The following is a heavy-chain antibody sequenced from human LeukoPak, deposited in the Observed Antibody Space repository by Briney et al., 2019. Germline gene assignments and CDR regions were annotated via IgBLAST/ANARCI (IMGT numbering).Heavy chain of an antibody. CDR1: GGSFSGYY. CDR2: INHRGSS. Sequence: SETLSLTCGVFGGSFSGYYWTWLRQPPGKGLEWIGQINHRGSSHYNPSLRSRVTISVDTSKTQFSQKLTSVTAADTAVYYCPRDKFCSDTGSCNIGLFDFWGQGALVTVSS. J-gene: IGHJ4*02. D-gene: IGHD2-15*01. CDR3: PRDKFCSDTGSCNIGLFDF. V-gene: IGHV4-34*01.